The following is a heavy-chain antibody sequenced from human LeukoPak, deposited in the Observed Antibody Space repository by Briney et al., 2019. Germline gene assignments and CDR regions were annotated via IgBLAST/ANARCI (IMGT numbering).Heavy chain of an antibody. CDR3: YRLAVAGRVDAFDI. V-gene: IGHV1-18*01. CDR2: ISAYNGNT. J-gene: IGHJ3*02. D-gene: IGHD6-19*01. CDR1: GYTLTSYG. Sequence: ASVKVPCKASGYTLTSYGISWVRQAPGQGLEWMGWISAYNGNTNYAQKLQGRVTMTTDTSTSTAYMELRSLRSDDTAVYYCYRLAVAGRVDAFDIWGQGTMVTVSS.